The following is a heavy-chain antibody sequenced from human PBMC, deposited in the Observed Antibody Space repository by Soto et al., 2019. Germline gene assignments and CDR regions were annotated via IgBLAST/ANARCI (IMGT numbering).Heavy chain of an antibody. CDR2: ISGSGGSP. CDR1: GFTFSSYA. V-gene: IGHV3-23*01. J-gene: IGHJ4*02. Sequence: EVQLLESGGGLVQPGGSLRLSCAASGFTFSSYAMSWVRQAPGKGLEWVSTISGSGGSPYYADSVKGRFTISRDNSKNTLYLQVNSLRADDTAVYSCAAGLWQWLVPYFDNWGQGALVTVSS. CDR3: AAGLWQWLVPYFDN. D-gene: IGHD6-19*01.